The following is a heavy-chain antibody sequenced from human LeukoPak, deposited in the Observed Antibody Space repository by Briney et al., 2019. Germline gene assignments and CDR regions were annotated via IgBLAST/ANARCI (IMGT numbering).Heavy chain of an antibody. CDR2: MAYDGSNT. CDR3: AKDSMVRGVIINLDY. Sequence: QTGGSLRLSCAASGFTFSSYGMHWVRQAPGKGLEWVAVMAYDGSNTYYADSVKGRFTISRDNSKNTLYLQMNSLRAEDTAVYCCAKDSMVRGVIINLDYWGQGTLVTVSS. CDR1: GFTFSSYG. D-gene: IGHD3-10*01. V-gene: IGHV3-30*18. J-gene: IGHJ4*02.